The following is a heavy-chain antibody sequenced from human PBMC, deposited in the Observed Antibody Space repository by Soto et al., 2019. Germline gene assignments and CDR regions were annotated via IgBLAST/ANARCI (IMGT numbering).Heavy chain of an antibody. CDR1: GFTFSDYY. CDR3: ARGAGDRYYDFWSGYYTHYYYMDV. Sequence: GGSLRLSCAASGFTFSDYYMSWIRQAPGKGLEWVSYISSSGSTIYYADSVKGRFTISRDNAKNSLYLQMNSLRAEDTAVYYCARGAGDRYYDFWSGYYTHYYYMDVWGKGTTVTVSS. CDR2: ISSSGSTI. V-gene: IGHV3-11*01. J-gene: IGHJ6*03. D-gene: IGHD3-3*01.